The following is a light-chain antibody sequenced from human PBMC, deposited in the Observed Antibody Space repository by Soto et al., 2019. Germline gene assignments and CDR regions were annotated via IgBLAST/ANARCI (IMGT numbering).Light chain of an antibody. J-gene: IGKJ1*01. CDR1: QGISIN. CDR3: QQLSTYPRT. Sequence: DIPLTQSPSFLSASVGDRVTIACRASQGISINLAWYQQRPGKVPNLLIYDASSLRSGVPSRFSGSGSGTEFTLTISSLQPEDFATYYCQQLSTYPRTFGQGTKVEIK. V-gene: IGKV1-9*01. CDR2: DAS.